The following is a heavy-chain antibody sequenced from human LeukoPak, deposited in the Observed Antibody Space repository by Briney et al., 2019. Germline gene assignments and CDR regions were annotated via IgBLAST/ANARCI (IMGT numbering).Heavy chain of an antibody. CDR2: IPGSGGTT. J-gene: IGHJ4*02. Sequence: GGSLRLSCTASGFTLSNSGMSWVRQAPGKGLEWVSGIPGSGGTTYYADSVKGRFTVSRDNSKNTLYLQMNSLRAEDTAVYYCAKDVQSWPTYFDYWGQGTLVTVSS. CDR3: AKDVQSWPTYFDY. D-gene: IGHD1-1*01. CDR1: GFTLSNSG. V-gene: IGHV3-23*01.